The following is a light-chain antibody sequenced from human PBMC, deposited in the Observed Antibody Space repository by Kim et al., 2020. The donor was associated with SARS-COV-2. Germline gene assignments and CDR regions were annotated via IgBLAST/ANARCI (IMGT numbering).Light chain of an antibody. Sequence: ASVEDEVTNTGRASQGINSWLARYQQRTKKAPKSLVVAATRLKSNVPAKFSGGGAGTEFTLTINSLQPEEFATYYCQQCHSLPWTFGQRTKVDSK. V-gene: IGKV1D-16*01. CDR2: AAT. CDR3: QQCHSLPWT. J-gene: IGKJ1*01. CDR1: QGINSW.